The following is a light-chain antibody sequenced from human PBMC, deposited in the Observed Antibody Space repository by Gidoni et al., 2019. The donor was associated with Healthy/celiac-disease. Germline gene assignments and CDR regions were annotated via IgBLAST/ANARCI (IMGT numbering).Light chain of an antibody. CDR2: LGS. J-gene: IGKJ1*01. CDR3: MQALQIRT. CDR1: QSLLHSNGYNY. Sequence: DIVMTQSPLSLPVTPGEPASISCRSSQSLLHSNGYNYLDWYLQKPGQSPQLLIYLGSNRASGVPDRFSGSGSGTDFTLKISRVEAEDVGVYYCMQALQIRTFXQXTKVXIK. V-gene: IGKV2-28*01.